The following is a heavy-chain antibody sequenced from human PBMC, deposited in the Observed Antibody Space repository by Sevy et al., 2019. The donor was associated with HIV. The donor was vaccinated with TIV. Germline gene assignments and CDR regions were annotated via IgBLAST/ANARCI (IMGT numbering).Heavy chain of an antibody. V-gene: IGHV3-7*01. D-gene: IGHD4-4*01. Sequence: GGSLRLSCAGSGFTFSSYWMSWVRQAPGKGLEWVANINQDGSGKNYVDSVKGRFTISRDNAKNSLYLQMNSLRAEDTAVYYCARDPFSKADYWGRGTLVTVSS. J-gene: IGHJ4*02. CDR1: GFTFSSYW. CDR3: ARDPFSKADY. CDR2: INQDGSGK.